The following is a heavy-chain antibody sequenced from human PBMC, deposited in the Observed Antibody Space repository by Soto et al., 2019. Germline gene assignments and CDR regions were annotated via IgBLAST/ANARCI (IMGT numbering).Heavy chain of an antibody. D-gene: IGHD6-6*01. V-gene: IGHV1-69*13. CDR2: IIPIFGTA. CDR1: GGTFSSYA. J-gene: IGHJ6*04. CDR3: ARPRPDIAAPTDYYYYGMDV. Sequence: WASVKVSCKASGGTFSSYAISWVRQAPGQGLEWMGGIIPIFGTANYAQKFQGRVTITADESTGTAYMELSSLRSEDTAVYYCARPRPDIAAPTDYYYYGMDVRGEGTTFTVSS.